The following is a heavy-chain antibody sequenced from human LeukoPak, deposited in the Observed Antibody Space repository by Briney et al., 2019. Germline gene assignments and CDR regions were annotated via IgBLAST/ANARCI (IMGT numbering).Heavy chain of an antibody. CDR1: GGSFSGYY. Sequence: PSETLSLTCAVYGGSFSGYYWSWIRQPPGKGLEWIGEINHSGSTNYNPSLKSRVTISVDTSKNQFSLKLSSVTAADTAVYYCARGRSGPTQWLVRYYFDYWGQGTLVTVSS. CDR2: INHSGST. J-gene: IGHJ4*02. D-gene: IGHD6-19*01. V-gene: IGHV4-34*01. CDR3: ARGRSGPTQWLVRYYFDY.